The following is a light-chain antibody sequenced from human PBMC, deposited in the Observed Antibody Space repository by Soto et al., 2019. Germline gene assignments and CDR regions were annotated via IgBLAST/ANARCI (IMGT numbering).Light chain of an antibody. J-gene: IGLJ1*01. CDR2: EGS. CDR3: CSYAASSTSLYV. Sequence: QSVLTQPASVSGSPGQSITIACTGTSSDVGIYNLVSWYQQHPGKAPKLMIYEGSKRPSGVSSRFSGSKSGNTASLTISGLQAEDEADYYCCSYAASSTSLYVFGTGTKLTVL. CDR1: SSDVGIYNL. V-gene: IGLV2-23*01.